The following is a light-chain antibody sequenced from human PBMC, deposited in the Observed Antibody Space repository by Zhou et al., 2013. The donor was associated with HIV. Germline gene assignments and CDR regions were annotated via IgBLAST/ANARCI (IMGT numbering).Light chain of an antibody. J-gene: IGKJ2*01. V-gene: IGKV3-20*01. CDR1: QSISRS. Sequence: EIVLTQSPATLSLSPGERATLSCRASQSISRSLAWYQQRPGQAPRLLIYGASSRATGIPDRFSGSGSGTDFTLTISRLEPEDFAVYYCQQYVSSPRTFGQGTKL. CDR2: GAS. CDR3: QQYVSSPRT.